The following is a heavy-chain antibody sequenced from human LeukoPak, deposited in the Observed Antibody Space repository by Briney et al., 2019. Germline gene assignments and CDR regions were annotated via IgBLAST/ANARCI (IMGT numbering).Heavy chain of an antibody. V-gene: IGHV4-59*08. CDR3: ARHQGQLRYAFDI. CDR2: IYYIGNT. CDR1: GDSISSYY. Sequence: SETLSLTCTVSGDSISSYYWSWIRQSPGKGLEWIGYIYYIGNTNYNPSFESRVTTSIDMSKNEISLKLTSVTAADTAVYYCARHQGQLRYAFDIWGQGTRVAVSS. J-gene: IGHJ3*02. D-gene: IGHD4-17*01.